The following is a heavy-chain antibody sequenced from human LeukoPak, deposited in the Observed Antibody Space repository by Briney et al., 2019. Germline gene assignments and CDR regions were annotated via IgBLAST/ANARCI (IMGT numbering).Heavy chain of an antibody. D-gene: IGHD4-17*01. V-gene: IGHV4-39*07. Sequence: SETLSLTXTVSGGSISSSSYYWSWIRQPPGKGLEWIGEINHSGSTNYNPSLKSRVTISVDTSKNQFSLKLSSVTAADTAVYYCARGRYGNDYWGQRTLVTVSS. CDR2: INHSGST. CDR3: ARGRYGNDY. J-gene: IGHJ4*02. CDR1: GGSISSSSYY.